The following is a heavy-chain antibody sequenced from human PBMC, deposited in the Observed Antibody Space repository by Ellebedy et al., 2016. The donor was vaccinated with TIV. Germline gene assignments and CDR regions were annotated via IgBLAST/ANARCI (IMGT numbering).Heavy chain of an antibody. CDR1: GGSISSNY. D-gene: IGHD1-26*01. J-gene: IGHJ4*02. V-gene: IGHV4-59*08. CDR2: IYNSVIT. Sequence: MPGGSLRLSCTVSGGSISSNYWDWIRQPPGKGLEWIGYIYNSVITNYNPSLKSRVTMSVDTSKRQLSWKLRSVTAADTAVYYCARRYSGSSYHYFDYWGQGTLVIVSS. CDR3: ARRYSGSSYHYFDY.